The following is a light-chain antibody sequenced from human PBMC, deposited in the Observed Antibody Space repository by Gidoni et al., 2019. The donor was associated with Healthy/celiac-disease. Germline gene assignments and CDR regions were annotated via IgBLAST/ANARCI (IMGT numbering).Light chain of an antibody. CDR3: AAWDDSLNGPYVV. CDR2: SNN. CDR1: SSNIGSNT. Sequence: QSVLTQPPSASGTPGQRVTISCSGSSSNIGSNTVNWYQQRPGTAPKLLIYSNNQRPPGVPDRFSGSKSGTSASLAISGLQSEDDADYYCAAWDDSLNGPYVVFGGGTKLTVL. V-gene: IGLV1-44*01. J-gene: IGLJ2*01.